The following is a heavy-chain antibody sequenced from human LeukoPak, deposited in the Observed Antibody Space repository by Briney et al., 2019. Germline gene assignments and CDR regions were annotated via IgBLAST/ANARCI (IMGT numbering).Heavy chain of an antibody. J-gene: IGHJ4*02. Sequence: GGSLRLSCAASGFIFSNYGMHWVRQAPGKGLEWVAVIWYDGSNKYYADSVKGRFTISRDKSKNTLYLQMNSLRAEDTAVYYCARDYMLRGVIVAIGYWGQGTLVTVSS. D-gene: IGHD3-10*01. CDR3: ARDYMLRGVIVAIGY. V-gene: IGHV3-33*01. CDR2: IWYDGSNK. CDR1: GFIFSNYG.